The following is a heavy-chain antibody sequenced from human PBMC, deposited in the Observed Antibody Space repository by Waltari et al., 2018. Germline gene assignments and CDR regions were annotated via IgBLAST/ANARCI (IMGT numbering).Heavy chain of an antibody. D-gene: IGHD3-16*01. CDR1: GFPFSSYS. Sequence: EVQLVESGGGLVQPGWSLRLYCAASGFPFSSYSMTWFRQAPGKGWEWVSYISSSSSTIYYADSVKGRFTISRDNAKNSLYLQMNSLRAEDTAVYYCARDKGGGYFDYWGQGTLVTVSS. J-gene: IGHJ4*02. CDR2: ISSSSSTI. V-gene: IGHV3-48*01. CDR3: ARDKGGGYFDY.